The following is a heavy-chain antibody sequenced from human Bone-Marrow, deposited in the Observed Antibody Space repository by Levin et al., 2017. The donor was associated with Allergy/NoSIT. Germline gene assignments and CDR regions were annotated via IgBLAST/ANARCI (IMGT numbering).Heavy chain of an antibody. J-gene: IGHJ4*02. D-gene: IGHD3-3*01. CDR1: GYKFSSYG. V-gene: IGHV1-18*01. Sequence: ASVKVSCKASGYKFSSYGIGWVRQAPGQGPEWMGWVSVFNGNTHHAQNLQGRVTMTTDTSTNTAYMDLRSLTSDDTAVYYCARGDIDFYSTTTGYYFDFWGQGTLVTVSS. CDR2: VSVFNGNT. CDR3: ARGDIDFYSTTTGYYFDF.